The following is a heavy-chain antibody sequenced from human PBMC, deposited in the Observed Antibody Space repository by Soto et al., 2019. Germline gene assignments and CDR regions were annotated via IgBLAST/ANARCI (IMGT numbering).Heavy chain of an antibody. D-gene: IGHD6-19*01. CDR1: GYTFSSYG. Sequence: QGQLVQSGAEVKKPGASVKVSCKASGYTFSSYGISWVRQAPGQGLEWMGWISGYNGNTYYAEKFQGRVTMTTDTSATTAYMELRSQRSDDTAVYYCAREGSVWYNHYYGMDVWGQGTTVTVSS. V-gene: IGHV1-18*01. CDR3: AREGSVWYNHYYGMDV. J-gene: IGHJ6*02. CDR2: ISGYNGNT.